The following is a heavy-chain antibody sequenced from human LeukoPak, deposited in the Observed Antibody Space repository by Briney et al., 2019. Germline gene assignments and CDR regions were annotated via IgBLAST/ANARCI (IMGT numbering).Heavy chain of an antibody. CDR2: IYSGGST. J-gene: IGHJ4*02. D-gene: IGHD4-17*01. CDR1: GFTVSSNY. CDR3: ANGMTTVYYFDY. V-gene: IGHV3-53*01. Sequence: PGGSLRLSCAASGFTVSSNYMSWVRQAPGKGLGWVSVIYSGGSTYYADSVKGRFTISRDNSKNTLYLQMNSLRAEDTAVYYCANGMTTVYYFDYWGQGTMVTVSS.